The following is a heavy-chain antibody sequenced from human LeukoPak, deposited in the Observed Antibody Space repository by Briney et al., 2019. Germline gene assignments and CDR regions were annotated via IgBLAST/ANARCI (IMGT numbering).Heavy chain of an antibody. V-gene: IGHV3-21*01. Sequence: GGSLRLSCAASGFTFSSYSMNWVRQAPGKGLEWVSSISSSSSYIYYADSVKGRFTIPRDNAKNSLYLQMNSLRAEDTAVYYCARDGVAGHYYFDYWGQGTLVTVSS. J-gene: IGHJ4*02. CDR2: ISSSSSYI. D-gene: IGHD6-19*01. CDR1: GFTFSSYS. CDR3: ARDGVAGHYYFDY.